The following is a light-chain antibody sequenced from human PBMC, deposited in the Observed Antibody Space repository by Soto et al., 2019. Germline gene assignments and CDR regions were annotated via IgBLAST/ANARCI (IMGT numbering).Light chain of an antibody. CDR2: DAS. Sequence: DIQMTQSPSTLSASVGDRVTITCRASRRISSWLAWYQQQLGKAPKLLVYDASTLQSGVPSRFSGNGSGTEFTLTISRLQPEDLATYFCQQYNGYPWTFGQGTRVGIK. J-gene: IGKJ1*01. V-gene: IGKV1-5*01. CDR1: RRISSW. CDR3: QQYNGYPWT.